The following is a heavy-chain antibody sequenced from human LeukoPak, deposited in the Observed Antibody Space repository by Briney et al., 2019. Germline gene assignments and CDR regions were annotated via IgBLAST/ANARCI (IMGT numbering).Heavy chain of an antibody. J-gene: IGHJ4*02. Sequence: SVKVSCKASGGTFSSYAISWVRQAPGQGLEWMGRIIPIFGTANCAQKFQGRVTITTDESTSTAYMELSSLRSEDTAVYYCASSYVSYYDSSGYEVPIDYWGQGTLVTVSS. V-gene: IGHV1-69*05. CDR2: IIPIFGTA. CDR1: GGTFSSYA. CDR3: ASSYVSYYDSSGYEVPIDY. D-gene: IGHD3-22*01.